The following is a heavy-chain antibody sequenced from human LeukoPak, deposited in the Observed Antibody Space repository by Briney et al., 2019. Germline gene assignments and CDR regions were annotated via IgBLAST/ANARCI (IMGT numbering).Heavy chain of an antibody. CDR1: GGSISSYY. CDR2: IYYSGST. Sequence: SETLSLTCTVSGGSISSYYWSWIRQPPGKGLEWIGYIYYSGSTNYNPSLKSRVTISVDTSKNQFSLKLSSVTAADTAVYYCARARGQLQMGIDPWGQGTLVTVSS. CDR3: ARARGQLQMGIDP. J-gene: IGHJ5*02. D-gene: IGHD5-24*01. V-gene: IGHV4-59*01.